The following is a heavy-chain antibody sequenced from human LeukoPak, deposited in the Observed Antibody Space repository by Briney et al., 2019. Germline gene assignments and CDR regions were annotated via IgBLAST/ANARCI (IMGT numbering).Heavy chain of an antibody. D-gene: IGHD2-2*01. CDR2: ISSSSSYI. Sequence: GGSLRLSCAASGFTFSSYSMNWVRQAPGKGLEWVSSISSSSSYIYYADSVKGRFTISRDNAKNSLYLQMNSLRAEDTAVYYCARGGVPAAVYGNWFDPWGQGTLATVSS. V-gene: IGHV3-21*01. CDR3: ARGGVPAAVYGNWFDP. J-gene: IGHJ5*02. CDR1: GFTFSSYS.